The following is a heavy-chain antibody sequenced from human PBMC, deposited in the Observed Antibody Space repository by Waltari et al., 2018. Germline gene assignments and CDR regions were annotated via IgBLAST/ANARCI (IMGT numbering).Heavy chain of an antibody. CDR2: INHSGST. J-gene: IGHJ3*02. V-gene: IGHV4-34*01. CDR1: GGSFSGYY. D-gene: IGHD4-17*01. CDR3: ARDGQTTVVTLGAFDI. Sequence: QVQLQQWGAGLLKPSETLSLTCAVYGGSFSGYYWSWIRQPPGKGLEWIGEINHSGSTYYNPSLKSRVTISVDTSKNQFSLKLSSVTAADTAVYYCARDGQTTVVTLGAFDIWGQGTMVTVSS.